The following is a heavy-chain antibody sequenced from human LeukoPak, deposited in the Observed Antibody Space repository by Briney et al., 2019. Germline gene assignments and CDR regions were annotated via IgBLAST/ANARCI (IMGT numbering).Heavy chain of an antibody. CDR1: GGSISSSSYY. CDR2: IYYSGST. V-gene: IGHV4-39*07. J-gene: IGHJ4*02. D-gene: IGHD3-10*01. CDR3: ARDWELRWSQGGLDY. Sequence: PSETLSLTCTVSGGSISSSSYYWGWIRQPPGKGLEWIGSIYYSGSTYYNPSLKSRVTISVDTPKNQFSLKLSSVTAADTATYYCARDWELRWSQGGLDYWGQGTLLAVSS.